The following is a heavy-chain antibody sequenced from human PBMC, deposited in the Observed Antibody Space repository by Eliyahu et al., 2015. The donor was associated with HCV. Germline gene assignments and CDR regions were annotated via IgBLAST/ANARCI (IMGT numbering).Heavy chain of an antibody. CDR2: INAANGNT. Sequence: QVQLVQSGAEVQKPGASVKVSCKASGYIFINYAIHWVRQAPGQRLEWMGWINAANGNTKYSQNFQGRVTITRDTSASTAYIEMISLRSEDTAVYYCARVAGNFDHWGQGTLVIVSS. CDR1: GYIFINYA. D-gene: IGHD6-19*01. J-gene: IGHJ4*02. CDR3: ARVAGNFDH. V-gene: IGHV1-3*01.